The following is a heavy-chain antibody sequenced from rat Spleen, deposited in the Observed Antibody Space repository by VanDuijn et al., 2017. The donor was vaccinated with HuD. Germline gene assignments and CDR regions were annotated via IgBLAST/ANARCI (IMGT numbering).Heavy chain of an antibody. V-gene: IGHV5-19*01. Sequence: EVQLVESGGGLVQPGRSLKLSCAASGFTFSNYGMHWIRQAPTKGLEWVASITNTGGSTYYPVSVNGPFTISRDNAKSTLSLQMNSLRSEDTAAYYFQRDEADYDYGLDFDYWGQGVTVTVSS. D-gene: IGHD1-6*01. J-gene: IGHJ2*01. CDR2: ITNTGGST. CDR3: QRDEADYDYGLDFDY. CDR1: GFTFSNYG.